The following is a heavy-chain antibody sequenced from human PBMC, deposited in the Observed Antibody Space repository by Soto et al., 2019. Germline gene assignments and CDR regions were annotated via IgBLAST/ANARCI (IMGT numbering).Heavy chain of an antibody. V-gene: IGHV4-34*01. CDR2: INHSGST. J-gene: IGHJ4*02. CDR1: GGSSSGYY. Sequence: QVQLQQWGAGLLKPSETLSLTCAVYGGSSSGYYWSWIRQPPGKGLEWIGEINHSGSTNYNPSLKSRVTISVDTSKNQFSLKLSSVTAADTAVYYCARGDLYCSGGSCYFRRYFDYWGQGTLVTVSS. CDR3: ARGDLYCSGGSCYFRRYFDY. D-gene: IGHD2-15*01.